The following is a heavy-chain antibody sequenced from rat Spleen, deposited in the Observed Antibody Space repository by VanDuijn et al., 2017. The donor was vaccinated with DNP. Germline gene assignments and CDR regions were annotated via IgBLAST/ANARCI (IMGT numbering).Heavy chain of an antibody. CDR3: TRESWGYVMDA. V-gene: IGHV2S75*01. CDR1: GFSLTNYG. Sequence: QVQLKESGPVLVQASETLSLTCTVSGFSLTNYGVIWVRQSPGKGLEWMGIIWGDGNTDYNSALKSRLSINRDTSKSQVFLKMNRLHTDDTAIYYCTRESWGYVMDAWGQGASVTVSS. D-gene: IGHD1-7*01. CDR2: IWGDGNT. J-gene: IGHJ4*01.